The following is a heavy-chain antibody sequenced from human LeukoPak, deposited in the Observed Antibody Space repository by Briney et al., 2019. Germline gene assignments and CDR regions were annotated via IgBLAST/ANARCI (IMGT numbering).Heavy chain of an antibody. CDR3: ARDLYRMAASSSWYGPDY. D-gene: IGHD6-13*01. J-gene: IGHJ4*02. V-gene: IGHV3-48*01. CDR2: ISSSSSTI. CDR1: GFTFSSYS. Sequence: QTGGSLRLSCAAFGFTFSSYSMNWVRQAPGKGLEWVSYISSSSSTIYYADSVKGRFTISRDNAKNSLYLHMNSLRAEDTAVYYWARDLYRMAASSSWYGPDYGGQGTLVTVSS.